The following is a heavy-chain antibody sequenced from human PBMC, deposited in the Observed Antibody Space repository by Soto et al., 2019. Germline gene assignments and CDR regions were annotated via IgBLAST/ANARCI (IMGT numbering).Heavy chain of an antibody. CDR2: ISGSGGST. V-gene: IGHV3-23*01. CDR3: AKCLPYYYDSSGYYPYYYGMDV. J-gene: IGHJ6*02. CDR1: GFTFSSYA. D-gene: IGHD3-22*01. Sequence: GGSLRLSCAASGFTFSSYAMSWVRQAPGKGLEWVSAISGSGGSTYYADPVKGRFTISRDNSKNTLYLQLNSLRAEDTAVYYCAKCLPYYYDSSGYYPYYYGMDVWGQGTTVTVSS.